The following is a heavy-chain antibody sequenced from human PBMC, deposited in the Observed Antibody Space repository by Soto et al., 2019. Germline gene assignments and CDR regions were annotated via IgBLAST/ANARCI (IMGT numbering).Heavy chain of an antibody. D-gene: IGHD6-13*01. CDR1: GDTFMYYA. Sequence: GASVKVSCKASGDTFMYYAFTWVRQAPGQGLEWVGQAIPVFGTTNHAQKFQGRVTFTADESTSTAYMELSSLRFEDTAVYFCAMSYLAAASRTLSDFWGQGSLVTVSS. V-gene: IGHV1-69*13. CDR3: AMSYLAAASRTLSDF. CDR2: AIPVFGTT. J-gene: IGHJ3*01.